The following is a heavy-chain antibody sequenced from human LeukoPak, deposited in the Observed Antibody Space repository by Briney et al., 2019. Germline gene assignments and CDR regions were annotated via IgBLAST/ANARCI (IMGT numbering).Heavy chain of an antibody. J-gene: IGHJ6*03. D-gene: IGHD6-6*01. CDR1: GGSISSYY. CDR2: IYTSGST. V-gene: IGHV4-4*09. CDR3: ARQARDYYYYMDV. Sequence: PSEILSLTCTVSGGSISSYYWSWIRQPPGKGLEWIGYIYTSGSTNYNPSLKSRVTISVDTSKNQFSLKLSSVTAADTAVYYCARQARDYYYYMDVWGKGTTVTVSS.